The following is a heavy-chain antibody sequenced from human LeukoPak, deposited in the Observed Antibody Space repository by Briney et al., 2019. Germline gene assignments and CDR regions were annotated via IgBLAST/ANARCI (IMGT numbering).Heavy chain of an antibody. D-gene: IGHD3-10*01. CDR3: ARSVSLIRGIKCDF. V-gene: IGHV4-34*01. J-gene: IGHJ4*02. Sequence: PSETLSLTCAVYGGSFSGHFWSWIRQSLGKGLEWIGEISHSGTANYHPSLKSRVTLFVDTSMNQFSLKLTSVTAADTAIYYCARSVSLIRGIKCDFWSQGTLVTVSS. CDR1: GGSFSGHF. CDR2: ISHSGTA.